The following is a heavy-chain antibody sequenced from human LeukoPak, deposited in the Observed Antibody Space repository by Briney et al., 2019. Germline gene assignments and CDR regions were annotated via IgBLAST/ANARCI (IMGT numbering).Heavy chain of an antibody. V-gene: IGHV4-39*01. CDR2: IYYSGST. Sequence: SETLSLTCSVSGVSISSNSYYWGWIRQPPGKGLEWIGSIYYSGSTYYNPSLKSRVTISVDTSKNQFSLKLSSVTAADTAVYYCARHFLAAAGPFGYWGQGTLVTVSS. D-gene: IGHD6-13*01. CDR3: ARHFLAAAGPFGY. CDR1: GVSISSNSYY. J-gene: IGHJ4*02.